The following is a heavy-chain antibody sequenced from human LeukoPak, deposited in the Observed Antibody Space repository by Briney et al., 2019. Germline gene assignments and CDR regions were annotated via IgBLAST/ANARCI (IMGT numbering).Heavy chain of an antibody. CDR3: VREYCSGASCSDAFDI. J-gene: IGHJ3*02. V-gene: IGHV3-48*03. CDR1: GLSLTTYE. CDR2: TDSNSEPT. D-gene: IGHD2-15*01. Sequence: GGSLRLFCAVSGLSLTTYEMDWIRQAPGKGLEWVAYTDSNSEPTHYADSVKSRFITSSDNGKNSLYLQMNSLRAEDTALNYCVREYCSGASCSDAFDIWGQGTMVTVSS.